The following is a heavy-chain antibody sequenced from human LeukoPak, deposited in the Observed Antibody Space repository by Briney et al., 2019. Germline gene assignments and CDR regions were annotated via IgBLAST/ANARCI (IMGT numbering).Heavy chain of an antibody. CDR1: GFTFSSYW. CDR3: ARGGGLNTNFDY. J-gene: IGHJ4*02. D-gene: IGHD2-15*01. V-gene: IGHV3-7*01. CDR2: IKHDASEK. Sequence: GGSLRLSCAASGFTFSSYWMAWVRQTPGKGLEWVANIKHDASEKYYVDSVKGRFTISRDNAQNSFYLQMNSLRAEDTAVYYCARGGGLNTNFDYWGQGTLVTVSS.